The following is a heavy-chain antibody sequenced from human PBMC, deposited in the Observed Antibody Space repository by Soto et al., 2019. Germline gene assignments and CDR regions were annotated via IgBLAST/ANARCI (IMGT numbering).Heavy chain of an antibody. J-gene: IGHJ4*02. D-gene: IGHD5-18*01. CDR2: IKQDGSEK. V-gene: IGHV3-7*01. CDR1: GLTFSSYW. Sequence: EVQLVESGGGLVQPGGSLRLSCAASGLTFSSYWMSWVRQAPGKGLEWVANIKQDGSEKYYVDSVKGRFTISRDNAKNSVYLQMNSLSAEETAVYYCARARARGYNYGYCLDYWGQGTLVTVSS. CDR3: ARARARGYNYGYCLDY.